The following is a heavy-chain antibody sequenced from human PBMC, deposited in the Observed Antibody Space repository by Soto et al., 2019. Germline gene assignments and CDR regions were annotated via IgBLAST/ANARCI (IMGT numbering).Heavy chain of an antibody. CDR3: AAQGGLESRYFYALFA. V-gene: IGHV4-31*01. J-gene: IGHJ5*02. CDR1: AGSVTSDPYY. CDR2: IYYTGST. Sequence: QVQLQQSGPGLVKPSETLSLTCTVPAGSVTSDPYYFTWVRRRPGKGLEWIGYIYYTGSTYYSPSLRSPVSLSRDTSKNQFSLRLTSVTAADTAVYYCAAQGGLESRYFYALFAWGQGTLVTVSS. D-gene: IGHD2-15*01.